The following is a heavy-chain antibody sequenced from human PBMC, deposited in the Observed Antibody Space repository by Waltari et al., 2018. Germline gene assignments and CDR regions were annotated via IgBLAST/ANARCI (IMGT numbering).Heavy chain of an antibody. Sequence: QVQLQQWGAGLLKPSETLSLTCAVYGGSFSGYYWSWVRQPPGKGLEWIGEINHSGSTNYNPSLKSRVTISVDTSKNQFSLKLSSVTAADTAVYYCARGRGATVYYYYGMDVWGQGTTVTVSS. J-gene: IGHJ6*02. CDR3: ARGRGATVYYYYGMDV. D-gene: IGHD1-26*01. V-gene: IGHV4-34*01. CDR1: GGSFSGYY. CDR2: INHSGST.